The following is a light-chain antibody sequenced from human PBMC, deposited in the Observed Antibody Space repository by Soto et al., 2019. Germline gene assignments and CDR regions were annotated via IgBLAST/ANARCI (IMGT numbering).Light chain of an antibody. CDR3: QQYNNWPRT. Sequence: EIGMTQSAATLSVYTGERATLSCRASQSVSSDLAWYHQKPGQAPRLLIYGASTRATGIPARFSGSGSGTEFTLTINSLQSEDFAVYYCQQYNNWPRTFGQGTKVDIK. CDR1: QSVSSD. CDR2: GAS. J-gene: IGKJ1*01. V-gene: IGKV3-15*01.